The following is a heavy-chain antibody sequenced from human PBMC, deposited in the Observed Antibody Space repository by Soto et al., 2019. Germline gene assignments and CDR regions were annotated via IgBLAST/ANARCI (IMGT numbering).Heavy chain of an antibody. CDR1: GGSISSYY. CDR3: ARVTYGSGSANWFDP. J-gene: IGHJ5*02. D-gene: IGHD3-10*01. CDR2: IYYSGST. V-gene: IGHV4-59*01. Sequence: PSETLSLTCTVSGGSISSYYLSWIRQPPGKGLEWIGYIYYSGSTNYNPSLKSRVTISVDTSKNQFSLKLSSVTAADTAVYYCARVTYGSGSANWFDPWGQGTLVTVSS.